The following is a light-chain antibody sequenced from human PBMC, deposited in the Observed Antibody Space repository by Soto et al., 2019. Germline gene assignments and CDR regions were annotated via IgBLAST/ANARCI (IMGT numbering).Light chain of an antibody. J-gene: IGKJ4*01. CDR2: DAS. Sequence: EIVLTQSPATLSLSPGERATLSCRASQSVSGCLAWYQQKPGQAPRLLIYDASNRATGIPARFSGSGSGTDFTLTISSLQSEDFGVYFCQQYDNWPLTFGGGTKVEIK. CDR1: QSVSGC. V-gene: IGKV3-11*01. CDR3: QQYDNWPLT.